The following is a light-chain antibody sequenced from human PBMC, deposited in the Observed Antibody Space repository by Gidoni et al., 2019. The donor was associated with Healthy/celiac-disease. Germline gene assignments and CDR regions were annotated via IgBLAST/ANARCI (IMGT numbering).Light chain of an antibody. CDR2: QDS. V-gene: IGLV3-1*01. CDR1: KLGDKY. Sequence: SYALTQPPPVSVPPGQTASITCSGDKLGDKYACWYQQKPGQSPVLVIYQDSKRPSGIPERFSGSNSGNTATLTISGTQAMDEADYYCQAWDSSTVVFGGGTKLTVL. J-gene: IGLJ2*01. CDR3: QAWDSSTVV.